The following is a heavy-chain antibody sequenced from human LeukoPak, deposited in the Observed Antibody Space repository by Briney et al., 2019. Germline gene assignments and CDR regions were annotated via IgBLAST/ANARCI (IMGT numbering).Heavy chain of an antibody. J-gene: IGHJ4*02. CDR2: IYYGGST. CDR3: AGQGRPGFASGY. V-gene: IGHV4-39*01. Sequence: SETLSLTCTVPVGSISSSSYSWGWIRQPPGKGMEWIGSIYYGGSTFYNPSLKSRVTISVDTSKNQFSLKLSSVTAADKAVYYCAGQGRPGFASGYWGQGTLVTVSS. D-gene: IGHD3-10*01. CDR1: VGSISSSSYS.